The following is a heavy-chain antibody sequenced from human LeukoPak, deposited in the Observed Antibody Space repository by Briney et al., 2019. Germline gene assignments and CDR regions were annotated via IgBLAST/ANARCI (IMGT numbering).Heavy chain of an antibody. J-gene: IGHJ4*02. D-gene: IGHD6-13*01. CDR2: ISYDGSNK. CDR3: ARDYVAAPFDY. V-gene: IGHV3-30*03. CDR1: GFTFNTHG. Sequence: GGSLRLSCVASGFTFNTHGMHWVRQAPGKGLEWVAVISYDGSNKYYADSVKGRFTISRDNSKNTLYLQMNSLRAEDTAVYYCARDYVAAPFDYWGQGTLVTVSS.